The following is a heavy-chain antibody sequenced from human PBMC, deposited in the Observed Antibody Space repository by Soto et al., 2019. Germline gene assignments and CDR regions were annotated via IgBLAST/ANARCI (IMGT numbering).Heavy chain of an antibody. V-gene: IGHV3-48*02. CDR2: ISSSRSTI. CDR3: ARDSRGSSWYGYYFDY. Sequence: GGSLRLSCAASGCTFSSYSMNWVRQAPGKGLEWVSYISSSRSTIYYADSVTGRFTISRDNAKNSLYLQMNSLRDEDTAVYYCARDSRGSSWYGYYFDYWGQGTLVTVSS. CDR1: GCTFSSYS. J-gene: IGHJ4*02. D-gene: IGHD6-13*01.